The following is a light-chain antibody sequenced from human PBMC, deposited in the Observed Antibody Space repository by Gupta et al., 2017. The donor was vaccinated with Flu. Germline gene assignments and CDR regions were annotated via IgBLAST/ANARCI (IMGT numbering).Light chain of an antibody. CDR1: SSDVGGYNY. J-gene: IGLJ1*01. CDR3: SSYTSISTLYV. V-gene: IGLV2-14*01. Sequence: HSALTQPASGSVSPGQSITISCTGTSSDVGGYNYVYWYQQHPGKSPKLMIYEVSNRPSGVANRFSGSKSGITAALTISGLHAEDEADYYCSSYTSISTLYVFGLGTKFTVL. CDR2: EVS.